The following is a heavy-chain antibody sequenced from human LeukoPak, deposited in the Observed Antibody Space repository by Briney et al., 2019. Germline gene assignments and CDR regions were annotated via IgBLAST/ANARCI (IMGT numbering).Heavy chain of an antibody. V-gene: IGHV4-39*01. D-gene: IGHD6-13*01. CDR1: GGSISSSSYY. Sequence: PSETLSLTCTVSGGSISSSSYYWGWLRQPPGTELEWIGSIYYSGSTYYNPSLKSRVTISVDTSKNQFSLKLSSVTAADTAVYYCARGDSSSWDPYYFDYWGQGTLVTVSS. J-gene: IGHJ4*02. CDR2: IYYSGST. CDR3: ARGDSSSWDPYYFDY.